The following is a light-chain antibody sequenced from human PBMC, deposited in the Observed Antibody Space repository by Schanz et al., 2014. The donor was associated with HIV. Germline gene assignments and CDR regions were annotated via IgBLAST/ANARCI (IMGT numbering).Light chain of an antibody. CDR2: END. CDR1: SGSIASNY. J-gene: IGLJ2*01. CDR3: QSSDSDMPAV. Sequence: NFMLTQPHSVSDSPGKTVTLSCTRSSGSIASNYVQWYQQRPGSAPTVVIYENDHRPSGVPDRFSGSIDISSNSASLTISGLKTEDEADYFCQSSDSDMPAVFGGGTKLTVL. V-gene: IGLV6-57*04.